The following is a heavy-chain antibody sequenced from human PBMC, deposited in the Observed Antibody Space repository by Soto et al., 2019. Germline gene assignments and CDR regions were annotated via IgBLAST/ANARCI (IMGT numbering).Heavy chain of an antibody. V-gene: IGHV6-1*01. J-gene: IGHJ4*01. CDR1: RDSFSRNRAG. D-gene: IGHD1-26*01. CDR2: TYYRSKWYY. Sequence: PPQTLSLTCAISRDSFSRNRAGWSLVRQSPSRGLEWLGRTYYRSKWYYEYAVSVRGRITINPDTSKNHYSLQLNSVTPEDTAVYFCARGEQYSGRIFDYWGQGTLVTVSS. CDR3: ARGEQYSGRIFDY.